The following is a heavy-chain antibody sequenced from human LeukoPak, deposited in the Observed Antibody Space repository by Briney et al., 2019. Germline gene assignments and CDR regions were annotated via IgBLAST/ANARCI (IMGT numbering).Heavy chain of an antibody. V-gene: IGHV3-48*01. CDR3: ASGYSYGSVEY. CDR2: ISSSSSTI. J-gene: IGHJ4*02. Sequence: PGGSLRLSCAASGFIYSSYSINWVRQAPGKGLEWVSYISSSSSTIYYADSVKGRFTISRDNAKNSLYLQMTSLRAEDTAVYYCASGYSYGSVEYWGQGTLVTVSS. CDR1: GFIYSSYS. D-gene: IGHD5-18*01.